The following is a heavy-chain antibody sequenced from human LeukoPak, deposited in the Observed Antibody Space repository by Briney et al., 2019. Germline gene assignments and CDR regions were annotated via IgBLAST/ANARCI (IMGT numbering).Heavy chain of an antibody. V-gene: IGHV1-8*01. J-gene: IGHJ4*02. Sequence: ASVKVSCKASGYTFTSYDINWLRQATGQGLEWMGWMNPNSGNTGYAQKFQGRVTMTRNTSISTAYMELSSLRSEDTAVYYCARGPHTIFGVLVWGQGTLVTVSS. CDR3: ARGPHTIFGVLV. D-gene: IGHD3-3*01. CDR2: MNPNSGNT. CDR1: GYTFTSYD.